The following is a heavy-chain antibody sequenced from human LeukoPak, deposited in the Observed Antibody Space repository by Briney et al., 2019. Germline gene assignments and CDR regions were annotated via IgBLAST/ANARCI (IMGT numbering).Heavy chain of an antibody. CDR1: GFTFSSYS. D-gene: IGHD4-17*01. V-gene: IGHV3-30*03. CDR3: ARVRGLRRDYYYGMDV. CDR2: ISYDGSNK. Sequence: GGSLRLSCAASGFTFSSYSMNWVRQAPGKGLEWVAVISYDGSNKYYADSVKGRFTISRDNSKNTLYLQMNSLRAEDTAVYYCARVRGLRRDYYYGMDVWGQGTTVTVSS. J-gene: IGHJ6*02.